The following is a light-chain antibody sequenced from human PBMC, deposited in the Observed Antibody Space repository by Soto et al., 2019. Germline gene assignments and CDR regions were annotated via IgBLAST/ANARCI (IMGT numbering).Light chain of an antibody. J-gene: IGKJ1*01. CDR1: QGISSY. V-gene: IGKV1-9*01. CDR3: QQSYTTPPT. CDR2: AAS. Sequence: DIQLTQSPSFLSASVGDRVTITCRASQGISSYLAWYQQKPGKAPKLLIYAASTLHAGVPSRFSGDGSGTDFTLTISSLQPEDFATYSCQQSYTTPPTFGLGTKVDI.